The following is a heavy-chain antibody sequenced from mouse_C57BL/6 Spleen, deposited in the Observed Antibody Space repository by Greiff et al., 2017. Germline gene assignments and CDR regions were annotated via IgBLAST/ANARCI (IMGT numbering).Heavy chain of an antibody. CDR1: GYAFSSYW. D-gene: IGHD1-1*01. V-gene: IGHV1-80*01. Sequence: VQLQQSGAELVKPGASVKISCKASGYAFSSYWMNWVKQRPGKGLEWIGQIYPGDGDTNYNGKFKGKATLTADKSSSTAYMQLSSLTSEDSAVYFCARPLITTGDFDYWGQGTTLTVSS. J-gene: IGHJ2*01. CDR3: ARPLITTGDFDY. CDR2: IYPGDGDT.